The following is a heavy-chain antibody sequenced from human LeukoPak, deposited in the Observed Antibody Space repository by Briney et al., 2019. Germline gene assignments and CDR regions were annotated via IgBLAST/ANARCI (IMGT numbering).Heavy chain of an antibody. J-gene: IGHJ4*02. CDR3: ARGYDFWSGYYSGK. D-gene: IGHD3-3*01. V-gene: IGHV1-69*13. CDR2: IIPIFGTA. Sequence: SVKVSCKASGGTFSSYDISWVRQAPGQGLEWMGGIIPIFGTANYAQKFQGRVTITADESTSTAYMELSSLRSEDTALYYCARGYDFWSGYYSGKWGQGTLVTVPS. CDR1: GGTFSSYD.